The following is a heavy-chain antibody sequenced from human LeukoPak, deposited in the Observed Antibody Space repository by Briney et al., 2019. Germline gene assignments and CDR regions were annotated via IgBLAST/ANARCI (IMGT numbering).Heavy chain of an antibody. CDR1: GCSISSSNW. V-gene: IGHV4-4*02. J-gene: IGHJ4*02. CDR3: ARVSGYGDYVDY. CDR2: IYHSGST. Sequence: SETLSLTCAVSGCSISSSNWWSWVRQPPGKGLEWIGEIYHSGSTNYNPSLKSRVTISVDKSKNQFSLKLSSVTAADTAVYYCARVSGYGDYVDYWGQGTLVTVSS. D-gene: IGHD4-17*01.